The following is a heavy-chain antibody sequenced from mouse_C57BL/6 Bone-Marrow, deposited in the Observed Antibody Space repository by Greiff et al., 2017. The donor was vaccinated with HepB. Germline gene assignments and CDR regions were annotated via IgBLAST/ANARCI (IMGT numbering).Heavy chain of an antibody. J-gene: IGHJ3*01. CDR1: GFNIKDDY. CDR2: IDPENGDT. D-gene: IGHD1-2*01. CDR3: AIHFYGMSLFAF. V-gene: IGHV14-4*01. Sequence: VQLQQSGAELVRPGASVKLSCTASGFNIKDDYMHWVKQRPEQGLEWIGWIDPENGDTEYASKFQGKATITADTSSNTAYLQLSSLTSEDTAAYYCAIHFYGMSLFAFWGEGTLVTVSA.